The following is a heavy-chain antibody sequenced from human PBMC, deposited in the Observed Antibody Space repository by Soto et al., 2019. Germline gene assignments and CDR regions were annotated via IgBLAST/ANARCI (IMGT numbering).Heavy chain of an antibody. CDR1: GGSISSYY. V-gene: IGHV4-59*08. CDR2: IYYSGST. CDR3: ARLGMYYDFWSGYRKFDY. Sequence: SETLSLTCTVSGGSISSYYWSWIRQPPGKGLEWIGYIYYSGSTNYNPSLKSRVTISLDTSKNQFSLKLSSVTAADTAVYYCARLGMYYDFWSGYRKFDYWGQGTLVTVSS. D-gene: IGHD3-3*01. J-gene: IGHJ4*02.